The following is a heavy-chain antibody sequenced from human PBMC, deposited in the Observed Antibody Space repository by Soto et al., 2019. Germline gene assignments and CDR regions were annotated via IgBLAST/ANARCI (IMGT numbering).Heavy chain of an antibody. CDR1: GGSISSYY. V-gene: IGHV4-59*01. J-gene: IGHJ5*02. CDR3: ARSKHYYDSSGYSRLNWYDP. Sequence: SETLSLTCTVSGGSISSYYWSWIRQPPGKGLEWIGYIYYSGSTNYNPSLKSRVTISVDTSKNQFSLKLSSVTAADTAVYYCARSKHYYDSSGYSRLNWYDPCGQGSLVTVSS. CDR2: IYYSGST. D-gene: IGHD3-22*01.